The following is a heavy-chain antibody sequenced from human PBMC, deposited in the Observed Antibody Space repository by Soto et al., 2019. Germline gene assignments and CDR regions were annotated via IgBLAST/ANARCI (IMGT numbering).Heavy chain of an antibody. V-gene: IGHV4-59*01. Sequence: SETLSLTCTVSGGSISSYYWSWIRQPPGKGLEWIGYIYYSGSTNYNPSLKSQVTISVDTSKNQFSLKLSSVTAADTALYYCASTAHSSGWYSGGFDYWGQGTLVTVSS. J-gene: IGHJ4*02. CDR2: IYYSGST. CDR1: GGSISSYY. D-gene: IGHD6-19*01. CDR3: ASTAHSSGWYSGGFDY.